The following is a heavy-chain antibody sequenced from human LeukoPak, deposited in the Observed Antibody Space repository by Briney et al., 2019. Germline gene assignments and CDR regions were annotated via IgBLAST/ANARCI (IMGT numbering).Heavy chain of an antibody. CDR2: ISSSSSYI. CDR1: GFTFGDYA. CDR3: ARDLLYYDSSGGDY. D-gene: IGHD3-22*01. V-gene: IGHV3-21*01. J-gene: IGHJ4*02. Sequence: PGGSLRLSCTASGFTFGDYAMSWVRQAPGKGLEWVSSISSSSSYIYYADSVEGRFTISRDNARKSLYLQMNSLRAEDTAVYYCARDLLYYDSSGGDYWGQGTLVNVSS.